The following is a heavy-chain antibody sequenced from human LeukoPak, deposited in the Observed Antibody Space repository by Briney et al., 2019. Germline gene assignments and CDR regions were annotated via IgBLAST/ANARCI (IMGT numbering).Heavy chain of an antibody. D-gene: IGHD1-1*01. CDR2: IYHSGST. CDR3: ARGNIRPYYFDY. CDR1: GGSISSGGYC. Sequence: SETLSLTCAVSGGSISSGGYCWGWIRQPRGKGLEWIGYIYHSGSTYYNPSLKSRVTISVDRSKNQFSLKLSSVTAADTAVYYCARGNIRPYYFDYWGQGTLVTVPS. J-gene: IGHJ4*02. V-gene: IGHV4-30-2*01.